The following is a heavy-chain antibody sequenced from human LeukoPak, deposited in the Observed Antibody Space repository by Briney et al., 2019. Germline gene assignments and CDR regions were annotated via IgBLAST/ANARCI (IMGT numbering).Heavy chain of an antibody. Sequence: HVASVKVSCKASGYTFSDYYTHWVRQAPGQGLEWMGWINPNSGGTRYAQQFQGRVTMTRDTSIGTAYMELSTLRSDDTAVYYCARDLSTSSNWELDYWGQGTLVTVSS. J-gene: IGHJ4*02. CDR1: GYTFSDYY. V-gene: IGHV1-2*02. CDR2: INPNSGGT. D-gene: IGHD1-1*01. CDR3: ARDLSTSSNWELDY.